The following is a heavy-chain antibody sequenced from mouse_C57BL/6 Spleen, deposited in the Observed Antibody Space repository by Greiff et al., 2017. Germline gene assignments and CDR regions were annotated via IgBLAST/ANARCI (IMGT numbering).Heavy chain of an antibody. V-gene: IGHV3-6*01. J-gene: IGHJ3*01. CDR2: ISYDGSN. D-gene: IGHD1-1*01. CDR3: SRGLYYFGRPAWFAY. CDR1: GYSITSGYY. Sequence: EVKLVESGPGLVKPSQSLSLTCSVTGYSITSGYYWNWIRQFPGNKLEWMGYISYDGSNNYNPSLKNRISITRDTSKNQFFLKLNSVTTEYTATYYCSRGLYYFGRPAWFAYWGQGTLVTVSA.